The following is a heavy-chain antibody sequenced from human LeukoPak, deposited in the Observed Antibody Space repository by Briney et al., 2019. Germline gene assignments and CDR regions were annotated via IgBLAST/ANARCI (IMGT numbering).Heavy chain of an antibody. CDR1: GFTFDASA. CDR3: DNDIGSSWYGIFDY. Sequence: PGRSPRLSSAPSGFTFDASAIHTVRRAPGHGLEWVSGISWNSGSIGYADSVKGRFTISRDNAKNSLYLQMNSLRAEDMALYYCDNDIGSSWYGIFDYWDQGTLVTVSS. D-gene: IGHD6-13*01. CDR2: ISWNSGSI. V-gene: IGHV3-9*03. J-gene: IGHJ4*02.